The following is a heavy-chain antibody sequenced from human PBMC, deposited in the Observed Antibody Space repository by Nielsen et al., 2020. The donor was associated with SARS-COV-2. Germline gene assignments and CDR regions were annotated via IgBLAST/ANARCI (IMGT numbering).Heavy chain of an antibody. CDR1: GGSISSSNW. Sequence: SETLSLTCAVSGGSISSSNWWSWVRQPPGKGLEWIGEIYHSGRTNYNPSLKSRVTISVDKSKNQFSLKLSSVTAADTAVYYCARRTRKLENSSGWYTFDYWGQGTLVTVSS. V-gene: IGHV4-4*02. D-gene: IGHD6-19*01. J-gene: IGHJ4*02. CDR3: ARRTRKLENSSGWYTFDY. CDR2: IYHSGRT.